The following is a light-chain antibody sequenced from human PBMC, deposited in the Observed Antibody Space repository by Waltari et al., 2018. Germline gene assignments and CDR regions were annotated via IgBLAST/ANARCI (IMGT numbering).Light chain of an antibody. CDR2: KAS. CDR3: QQYKSYST. J-gene: IGKJ2*01. Sequence: ITCRARQSIDMWLGWYQQKPGRAPKLLIQKASSVESGVPSRFRGSGSGTEFTLTISYLKPDDFATYYCQQYKSYSTFGQGTKLELK. CDR1: QSIDMW. V-gene: IGKV1-5*03.